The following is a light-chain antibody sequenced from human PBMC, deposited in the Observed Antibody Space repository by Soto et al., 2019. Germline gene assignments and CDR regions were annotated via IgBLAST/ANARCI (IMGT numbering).Light chain of an antibody. CDR2: EVS. J-gene: IGLJ1*01. CDR1: SRDVGGY. CDR3: NSYTSKSTGV. V-gene: IGLV2-14*01. Sequence: QSALTQPASVSGSPGQSITISCTGTSRDVGGYVSWYQQHPGKAPKLIIYEVSNRPSGVSNRFSGSKSGNTASLTISGLQAEDEADYYCNSYTSKSTGVFGTGTKLTVL.